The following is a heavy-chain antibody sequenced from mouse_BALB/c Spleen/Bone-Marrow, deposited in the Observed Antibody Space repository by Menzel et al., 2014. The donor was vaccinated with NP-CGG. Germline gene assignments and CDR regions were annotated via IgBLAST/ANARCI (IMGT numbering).Heavy chain of an antibody. J-gene: IGHJ2*01. CDR3: ARETNWNFDY. CDR2: IYPGNVNT. D-gene: IGHD1-3*01. CDR1: GYTFTSYY. V-gene: IGHV1S56*01. Sequence: QVQLQQSGPELVKPGASVRISCKAAGYTFTSYYIHWVKQRPGQGLEWIGWIYPGNVNTKYNEKFMGKATLTADKSSSPDYFLHSSQTSEDSAVYFCARETNWNFDYWGQGTTRTGYS.